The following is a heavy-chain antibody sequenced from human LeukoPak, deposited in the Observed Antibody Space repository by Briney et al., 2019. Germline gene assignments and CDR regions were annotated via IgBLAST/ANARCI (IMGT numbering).Heavy chain of an antibody. D-gene: IGHD2-15*01. J-gene: IGHJ4*02. V-gene: IGHV1-2*02. CDR1: GYTFTDYY. CDR2: INPNSGGT. Sequence: ASVKVSCKASGYTFTDYYIHWVRQAPGQGLEWMGWINPNSGGTNYAQKFQGRVTMTRDTSISTAYMELSRLRSDDTAVYYCAILGIVVVVAATPGGYWGQGTLVTVSS. CDR3: AILGIVVVVAATPGGY.